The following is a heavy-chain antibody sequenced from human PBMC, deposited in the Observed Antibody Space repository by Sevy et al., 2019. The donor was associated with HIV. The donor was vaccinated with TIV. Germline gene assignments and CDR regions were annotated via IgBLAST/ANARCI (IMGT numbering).Heavy chain of an antibody. CDR1: GYTFTSYG. D-gene: IGHD6-6*01. CDR3: ARGLYSSSSYYYYYMDV. Sequence: ASVKVSCKASGYTFTSYGISWVRQAPGQGLEWMGWISAYNGNTNYAQKLQGRVTMTTETSTSTAYMELRSLRSDDTAVYYCARGLYSSSSYYYYYMDVWGKGTTVTVSS. CDR2: ISAYNGNT. J-gene: IGHJ6*03. V-gene: IGHV1-18*01.